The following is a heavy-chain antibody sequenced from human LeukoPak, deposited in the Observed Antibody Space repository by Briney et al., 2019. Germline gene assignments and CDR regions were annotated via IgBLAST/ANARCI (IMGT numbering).Heavy chain of an antibody. D-gene: IGHD2-15*01. V-gene: IGHV1-46*01. Sequence: ASVKVSCTASGYTLSTYYMHWVRQAPGQGLEWMGVIAPSGGSTNYARKFQGRVTMTSDTSTSTVYMELSSLRSEDTAVYYCARGFCSGGSCYSYDYWGQGTLVTVSS. CDR3: ARGFCSGGSCYSYDY. CDR1: GYTLSTYY. J-gene: IGHJ4*02. CDR2: IAPSGGST.